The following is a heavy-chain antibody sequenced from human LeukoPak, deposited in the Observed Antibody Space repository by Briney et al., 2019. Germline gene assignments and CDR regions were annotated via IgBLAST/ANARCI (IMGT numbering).Heavy chain of an antibody. CDR2: IYYSGST. J-gene: IGHJ4*02. CDR1: GGSISSSSYY. V-gene: IGHV4-39*01. CDR3: SGGGFFDY. Sequence: SETLSLTCTVSGGSISSSSYYWGWIRQPPGKGLEWVGSIYYSGSTYYNPSLKSRVTISVDTSKNQFSLKLSSVTAADTAVYYCSGGGFFDYWGQGTLVTVSS. D-gene: IGHD3-16*01.